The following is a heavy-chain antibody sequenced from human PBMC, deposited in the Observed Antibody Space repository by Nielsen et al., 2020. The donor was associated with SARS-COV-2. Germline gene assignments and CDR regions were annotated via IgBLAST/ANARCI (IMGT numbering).Heavy chain of an antibody. CDR3: AGEEVGRAAARRAWDY. D-gene: IGHD6-13*01. J-gene: IGHJ4*02. V-gene: IGHV1-46*01. Sequence: ASVKVSCKASGYTFTSYYMHWVRQAPGQGLEWMGIINPSGGSTSYAQKFQGRVTITADKSTSTAYMELSSLRSEDTAVYYCAGEEVGRAAARRAWDYWGQGTLVTVSS. CDR2: INPSGGST. CDR1: GYTFTSYY.